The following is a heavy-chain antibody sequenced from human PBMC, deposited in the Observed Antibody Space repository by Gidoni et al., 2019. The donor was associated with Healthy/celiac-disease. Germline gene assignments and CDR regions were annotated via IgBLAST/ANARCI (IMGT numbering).Heavy chain of an antibody. V-gene: IGHV4-39*07. CDR2: IYYSGST. Sequence: QLQLQESGPGLVKPSETLSLTCTVSGGSLSSSSYYWGWIRQPPGKGLEWIGSIYYSGSTYYNPSLKSRVTISVDTSKNQFSLKLSSVTAADTAVYDCARAAHGVLRFLEWLHYYGMDVWGQGTTVTVSS. CDR3: ARAAHGVLRFLEWLHYYGMDV. J-gene: IGHJ6*02. D-gene: IGHD3-3*01. CDR1: GGSLSSSSYY.